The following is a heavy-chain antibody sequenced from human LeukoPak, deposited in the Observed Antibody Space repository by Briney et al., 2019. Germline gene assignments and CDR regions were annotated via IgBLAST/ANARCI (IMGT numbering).Heavy chain of an antibody. V-gene: IGHV4-34*01. J-gene: IGHJ4*02. CDR1: GGSFSGYY. Sequence: SETLSLTCAVYGGSFSGYYWSWIRQPPGKGLEWIGEINHSGSTNYNPSLKSRVTISVDTSKNQFSLKLSSVTAADTAVYYCARGPGCSGGSCYRSFDYWGQGTLVTVSS. CDR3: ARGPGCSGGSCYRSFDY. CDR2: INHSGST. D-gene: IGHD2-15*01.